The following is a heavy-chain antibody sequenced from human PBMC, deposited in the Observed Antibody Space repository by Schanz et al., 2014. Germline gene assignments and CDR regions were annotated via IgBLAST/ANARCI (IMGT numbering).Heavy chain of an antibody. V-gene: IGHV3-66*01. CDR3: AKGRGGTSSEGLDQYYGMDV. J-gene: IGHJ6*02. D-gene: IGHD6-6*01. CDR1: GFTVSINY. Sequence: EVQLVESGGGLVQPGGSLRLSCAASGFTVSINYMSWVRQAPGKGLEWVSVIYSGGSTYYADSVKGRFTISRDNSKNMLYLQMNSLRGEDTAVYFCAKGRGGTSSEGLDQYYGMDVWGQGTTVTVSS. CDR2: IYSGGST.